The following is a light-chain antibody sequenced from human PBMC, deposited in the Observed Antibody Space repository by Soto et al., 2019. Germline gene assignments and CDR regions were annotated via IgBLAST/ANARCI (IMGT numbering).Light chain of an antibody. CDR1: QDISKS. CDR2: DAS. Sequence: IQVTQSPSSLSASVGDRISITCQASQDISKSLSWYQQKPGKVPNLLIYDASNLETGVPPRFSGSGSGTHFTFTISSLQPEDIATDFCHHYDNFPRDTFGPGTRVEIK. V-gene: IGKV1-33*01. J-gene: IGKJ3*01. CDR3: HHYDNFPRDT.